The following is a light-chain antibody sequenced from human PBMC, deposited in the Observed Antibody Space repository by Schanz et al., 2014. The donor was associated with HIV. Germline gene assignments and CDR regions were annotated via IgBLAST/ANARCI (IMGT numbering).Light chain of an antibody. V-gene: IGKV1-5*01. CDR2: ETS. CDR3: QKYNSAPRT. CDR1: KTIGTS. J-gene: IGKJ1*01. Sequence: DIQMTQSPSTLSASVGDRVTITCRASKTIGTSLAWYQQKPGKAPRLLIYETSSLQSGVPSRFSGSGSGTVFTLAISCLQPEDVATYYCQKYNSAPRTFGQGTKVEI.